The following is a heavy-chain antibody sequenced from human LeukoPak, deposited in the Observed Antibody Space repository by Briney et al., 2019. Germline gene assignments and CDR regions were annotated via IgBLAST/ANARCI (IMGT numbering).Heavy chain of an antibody. J-gene: IGHJ4*02. Sequence: GGSLRLSCVASGLAFSSYSMHWVRQAPGKGLEWVGVISYDGSNKYYADSVKGRFTISRDNSKNTLYLQMNSLRAEDTAVYYCAKDHEYYYDSSGYSLDYWGQGTLVTVSS. V-gene: IGHV3-30*04. CDR3: AKDHEYYYDSSGYSLDY. D-gene: IGHD3-22*01. CDR1: GLAFSSYS. CDR2: ISYDGSNK.